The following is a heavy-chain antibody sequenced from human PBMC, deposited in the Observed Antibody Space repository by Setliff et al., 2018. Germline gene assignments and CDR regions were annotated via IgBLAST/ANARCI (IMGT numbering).Heavy chain of an antibody. CDR1: GGSISSYY. Sequence: SETLSLTCTVSGGSISSYYWSWIRQPPGKGLEWIGYIYTSGSTNYNPSLKSRVTISVDTSKNQFSLKLTSVTAADTAVYYCARVLGYNGYGNYYIYYFMDVWGKGTTVTVSS. CDR3: ARVLGYNGYGNYYIYYFMDV. V-gene: IGHV4-4*08. CDR2: IYTSGST. D-gene: IGHD5-12*01. J-gene: IGHJ6*03.